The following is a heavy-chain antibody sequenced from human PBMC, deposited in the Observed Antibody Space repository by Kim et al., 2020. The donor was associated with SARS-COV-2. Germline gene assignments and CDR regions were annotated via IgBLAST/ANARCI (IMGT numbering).Heavy chain of an antibody. Sequence: ASVKVSCKASGYTFTSYGISWVRQAPGQGLEWMGWISAYNGNTNYAQKLQGRVTMTTDTSTSTAYMELRSLRSDDTAVYYCARDDLYGDYVLGPWGGLFDYWGQGPLVTVSS. D-gene: IGHD4-17*01. V-gene: IGHV1-18*01. CDR2: ISAYNGNT. CDR3: ARDDLYGDYVLGPWGGLFDY. CDR1: GYTFTSYG. J-gene: IGHJ4*02.